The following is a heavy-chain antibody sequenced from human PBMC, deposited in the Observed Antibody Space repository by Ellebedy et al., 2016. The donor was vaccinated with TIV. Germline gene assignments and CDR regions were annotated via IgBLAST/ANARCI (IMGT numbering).Heavy chain of an antibody. D-gene: IGHD4-23*01. CDR3: ARDAADNGGKLDY. Sequence: GESLKISCAASGFNVTTNYMNWVRLAPGKGLEWVSVIYRGADGGDTYYADSVRGRFTISRDNSKNPLYLHMNRLRAEETAVYYCARDAADNGGKLDYWGQGALVTVST. CDR1: GFNVTTNY. CDR2: IYRGADGGDT. J-gene: IGHJ4*02. V-gene: IGHV3-53*01.